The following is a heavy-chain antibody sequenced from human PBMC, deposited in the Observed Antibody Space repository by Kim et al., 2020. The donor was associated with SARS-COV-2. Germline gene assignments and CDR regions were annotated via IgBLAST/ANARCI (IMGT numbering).Heavy chain of an antibody. J-gene: IGHJ3*02. D-gene: IGHD3-10*01. Sequence: CADAVSGRFTISRHNAKNTLYLHVNSMIAEDTAVYYCVKPPVLQGGAFDIWRQGTMVTVSS. V-gene: IGHV3-30*02. CDR3: VKPPVLQGGAFDI.